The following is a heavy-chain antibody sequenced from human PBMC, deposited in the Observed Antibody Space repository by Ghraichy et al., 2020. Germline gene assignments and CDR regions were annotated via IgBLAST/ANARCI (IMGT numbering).Heavy chain of an antibody. CDR3: AREPLGVRFWGPEY. Sequence: VSVKVSCKASGYTFTSYGISWVRQAPGQGLEWMGWISAYDGNTNYPQNFQGRITMTTDTSTSTAYMELRSLKSDDTAVYYCAREPLGVRFWGPEYWGQGTLVTVSS. CDR2: ISAYDGNT. V-gene: IGHV1-18*01. CDR1: GYTFTSYG. J-gene: IGHJ4*02. D-gene: IGHD3-16*01.